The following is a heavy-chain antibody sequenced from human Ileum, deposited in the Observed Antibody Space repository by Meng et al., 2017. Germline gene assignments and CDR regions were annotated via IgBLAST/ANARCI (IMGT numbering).Heavy chain of an antibody. J-gene: IGHJ4*02. Sequence: QVQLRESGPGLVDPSGPLSLTFTFSGGSISSSFYWSWVRQSPGKGLEWIGQIYLAGSPNYNPSLESRVTISVDKSKNQFSLRLTSVTAADTAIFYCVRHGGKYFDSWGQGTLVTVSS. CDR1: GGSISSSFY. D-gene: IGHD2-15*01. V-gene: IGHV4-4*02. CDR3: VRHGGKYFDS. CDR2: IYLAGSP.